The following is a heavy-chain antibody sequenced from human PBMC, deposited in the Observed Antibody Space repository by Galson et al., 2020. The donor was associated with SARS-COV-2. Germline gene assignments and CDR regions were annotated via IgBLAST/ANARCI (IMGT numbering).Heavy chain of an antibody. D-gene: IGHD3-16*01. CDR1: GFTLRSYW. CDR3: ARGDMRNDYFDY. Sequence: GGSLSLPCAASGFTLRSYWMHWVRHAPGKGLVWVSRIYSEGSRTSYADSVKGRFTISGDDAKNTLYLHMRSLRAEDTAVYYCARGDMRNDYFDYWGQGTLVTVSS. V-gene: IGHV3-74*01. J-gene: IGHJ4*02. CDR2: IYSEGSRT.